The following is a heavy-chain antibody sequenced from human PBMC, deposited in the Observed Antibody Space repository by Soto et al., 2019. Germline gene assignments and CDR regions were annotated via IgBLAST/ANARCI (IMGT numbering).Heavy chain of an antibody. CDR3: ARGLSVTLFDN. CDR2: IYYSGST. V-gene: IGHV4-31*03. J-gene: IGHJ4*02. CDR1: GGSISTGGYY. Sequence: QVQLQESGPGLVKPSQTLSLTCTVSGGSISTGGYYWTWIRQHPGKGLDWIGYIYYSGSTYYNPSLKRRVTISVDTSKNQFSLKLSSVMAADTAVYYCARGLSVTLFDNWCQGTLVTVSS. D-gene: IGHD4-17*01.